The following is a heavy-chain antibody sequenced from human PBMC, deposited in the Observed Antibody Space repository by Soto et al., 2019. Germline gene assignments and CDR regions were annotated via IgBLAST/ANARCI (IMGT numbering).Heavy chain of an antibody. CDR2: ISAYNGNT. CDR3: ARSYFPCRAEPDFFDY. V-gene: IGHV1-18*01. Sequence: GASVKVACKASGYTFTSYGISWVRQAPGQGLEWMGWISAYNGNTNYAQKLQGRVTMTTDTSTSTAYMELRSLRPDDTAVYYCARSYFPCRAEPDFFDYSAQGSLVPVSS. CDR1: GYTFTSYG. J-gene: IGHJ4*02. D-gene: IGHD6-13*01.